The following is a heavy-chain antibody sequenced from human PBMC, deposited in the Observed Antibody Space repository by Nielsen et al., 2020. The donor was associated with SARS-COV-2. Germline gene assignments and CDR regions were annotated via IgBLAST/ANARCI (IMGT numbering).Heavy chain of an antibody. CDR1: GFTFDDYA. D-gene: IGHD6-13*01. CDR2: ISWNSGSI. Sequence: GGSLRLSCAASGFTFDDYAMHWVRQAPGKGLEWVSGISWNSGSIGYADSVKGRFTISRDNAKNSLYLQMNSLRAEDTALYYCAKASFGAAESWGQGTLVTVSS. J-gene: IGHJ4*02. CDR3: AKASFGAAES. V-gene: IGHV3-9*01.